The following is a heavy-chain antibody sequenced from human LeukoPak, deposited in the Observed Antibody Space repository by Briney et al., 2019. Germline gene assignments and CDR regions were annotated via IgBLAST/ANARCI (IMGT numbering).Heavy chain of an antibody. D-gene: IGHD2-2*01. CDR3: ARAYCSSTSCYFAGN. J-gene: IGHJ4*02. CDR1: GGSISSSSYY. CDR2: IYYSGST. Sequence: SETLSLTCTVSGGSISSSSYYWGWIRQPPGKGLEWIGSIYYSGSTYYNPSLKSRVTISVDTSKNQFSLKLSSVTAADTAVYYCARAYCSSTSCYFAGNWGQGTLVTVSS. V-gene: IGHV4-39*01.